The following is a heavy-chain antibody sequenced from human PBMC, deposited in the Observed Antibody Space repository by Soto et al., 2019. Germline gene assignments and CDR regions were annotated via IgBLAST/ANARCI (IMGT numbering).Heavy chain of an antibody. J-gene: IGHJ1*01. CDR1: GDTFSDFD. CDR2: IIPRFGTA. V-gene: IGHV1-69*06. Sequence: QVQLVQSGTEVKKPGSSVKVSCKASGDTFSDFDISWVRQAPGQGLKWMGGIIPRFGTATYAQKFQGRLTISADKSTTTGHMELSSLRSDDTAIYYCARRSYGNSAYYTYFQHWGQGTLVTVS. D-gene: IGHD3-22*01. CDR3: ARRSYGNSAYYTYFQH.